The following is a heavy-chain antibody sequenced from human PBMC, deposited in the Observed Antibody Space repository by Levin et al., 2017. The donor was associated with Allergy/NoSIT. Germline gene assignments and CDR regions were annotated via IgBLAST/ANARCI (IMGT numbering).Heavy chain of an antibody. J-gene: IGHJ4*02. CDR1: GDSVSSYSAA. CDR3: VREYRAFVKGFDH. Sequence: SQTLSLTCAISGDSVSSYSAAWHWIRQSPSRGLEWLGRTYYRSKWYDDYAVSVSSRIIINPDTSKNQFSLQFNSVTPEDTAVYYCVREYRAFVKGFDHWGQGTLVTVSS. D-gene: IGHD3-16*02. V-gene: IGHV6-1*01. CDR2: TYYRSKWYD.